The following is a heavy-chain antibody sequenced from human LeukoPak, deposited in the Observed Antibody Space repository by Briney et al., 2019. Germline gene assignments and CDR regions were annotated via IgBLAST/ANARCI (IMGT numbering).Heavy chain of an antibody. J-gene: IGHJ3*02. CDR2: IKQDGSEK. Sequence: PGASLRLSCAASGFAFSTYWMNWIRQAPGQGLQWVAHIKQDGSEKYYLDSVKGRFTISRDNAKNSLYLQMSSLRAEDTAVYYCAKPITITGATDGFDIWGQGAKVTVSS. D-gene: IGHD5-12*01. CDR1: GFAFSTYW. CDR3: AKPITITGATDGFDI. V-gene: IGHV3-7*01.